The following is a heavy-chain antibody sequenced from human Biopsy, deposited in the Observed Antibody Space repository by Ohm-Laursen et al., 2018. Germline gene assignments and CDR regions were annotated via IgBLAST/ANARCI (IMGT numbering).Heavy chain of an antibody. CDR3: ARGSNEYGGLYFPH. CDR2: ISHTGYT. V-gene: IGHV4-59*11. J-gene: IGHJ1*01. CDR1: GGSFTGHY. Sequence: TLSLTCTVSGGSFTGHYWIWIRQPPGKGLEWIGHISHTGYTSYKSSLKSRATISLDTSRKHFSLRLTSLAAADTAVYYCARGSNEYGGLYFPHWGQGTLVTVSS. D-gene: IGHD4-23*01.